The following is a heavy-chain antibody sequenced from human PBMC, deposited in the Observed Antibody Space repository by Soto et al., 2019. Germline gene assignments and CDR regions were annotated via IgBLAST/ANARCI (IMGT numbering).Heavy chain of an antibody. CDR2: IYYTGTT. D-gene: IGHD6-13*01. CDR3: ARLGRQQLVRRNWFDL. Sequence: ASETLSLTCTVSGDPLSSGSYYWSWIRQSPGKRLEWIAYIYYTGTTKYNPSLKSRVTISVDTSKNQFSLKLSSVTAADTAVYYCARLGRQQLVRRNWFDLWGQGTLVTVSS. V-gene: IGHV4-61*01. CDR1: GDPLSSGSYY. J-gene: IGHJ5*02.